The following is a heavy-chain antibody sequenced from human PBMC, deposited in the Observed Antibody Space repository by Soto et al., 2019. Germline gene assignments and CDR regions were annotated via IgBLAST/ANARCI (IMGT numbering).Heavy chain of an antibody. CDR2: IYYSGST. D-gene: IGHD4-4*01. CDR1: GGSISSGGYY. CDR3: ARAHLRVTIEGYYYYGMDV. V-gene: IGHV4-31*03. Sequence: QVQLQESGPGLVKPSQTLSLTCTVSGGSISSGGYYWSWIRQHPGKGLEWIGYIYYSGSTYYNPSLKSRVTISVDTSKNQFSLKLSSVTAADTAVYYCARAHLRVTIEGYYYYGMDVWGHGTTVTVSS. J-gene: IGHJ6*02.